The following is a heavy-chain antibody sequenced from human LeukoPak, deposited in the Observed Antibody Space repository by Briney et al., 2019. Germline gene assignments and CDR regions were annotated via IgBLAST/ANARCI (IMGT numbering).Heavy chain of an antibody. D-gene: IGHD2-8*02. J-gene: IGHJ4*02. CDR3: ARDRNTGHLDY. CDR1: GFTVSTSY. V-gene: IGHV3-66*01. Sequence: GSLRLSCAASGFTVSTSYMSWVRQAPGKGLEWVSVIYSGGSTYYADSVKGRFTISRDNSKNTVYLQMNSLRAEDTAVYYCARDRNTGHLDYWGQGTLVTVSS. CDR2: IYSGGST.